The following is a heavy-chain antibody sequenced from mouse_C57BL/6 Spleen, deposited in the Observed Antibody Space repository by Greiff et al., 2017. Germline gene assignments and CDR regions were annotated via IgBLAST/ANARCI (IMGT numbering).Heavy chain of an antibody. V-gene: IGHV1-50*01. Sequence: QVQLQQPGAELVKPGASVKLSCKASGYTFTSYWMQWVKQRPGQGLEWIGEIDPSDSYTNYNQKFKGKATLTVDTSSSTAYMQLSSLTSEDSAVYYCARVAELLPHWGQGTSVTVSS. CDR2: IDPSDSYT. CDR3: ARVAELLPH. CDR1: GYTFTSYW. D-gene: IGHD1-1*01. J-gene: IGHJ4*01.